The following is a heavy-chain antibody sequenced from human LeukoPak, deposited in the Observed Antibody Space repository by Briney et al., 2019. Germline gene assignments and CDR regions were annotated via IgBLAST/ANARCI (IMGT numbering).Heavy chain of an antibody. Sequence: PGGSLRLSCAASGFTFSSYAMSWVRQAPGKGLEWVSAISGSGDTIFYADSVKGRFTVSRDKSKNRLYLQMNSLRAEDTAVYSCAKADPGTGAFDYWGQGTLVTVSS. V-gene: IGHV3-23*01. J-gene: IGHJ4*02. CDR1: GFTFSSYA. CDR2: ISGSGDTI. D-gene: IGHD1-1*01. CDR3: AKADPGTGAFDY.